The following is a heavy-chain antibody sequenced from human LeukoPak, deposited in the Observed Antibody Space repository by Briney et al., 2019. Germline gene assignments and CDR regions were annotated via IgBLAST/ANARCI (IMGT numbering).Heavy chain of an antibody. CDR1: GGSISSYY. CDR3: ARALGGSYEVDY. Sequence: SETLSLTCTVSGGSISSYYWSWIRQPPGKGLEWIGYIYYSGSTNYNPSLKSRVTISVDTSKNQFSLKLSSVTAADTAVYYCARALGGSYEVDYWGQGTLVTVSS. J-gene: IGHJ4*02. CDR2: IYYSGST. V-gene: IGHV4-59*12. D-gene: IGHD1-26*01.